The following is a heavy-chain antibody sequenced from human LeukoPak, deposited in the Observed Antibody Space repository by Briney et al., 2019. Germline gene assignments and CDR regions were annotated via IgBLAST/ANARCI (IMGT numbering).Heavy chain of an antibody. Sequence: PGGSLRLSCAASGFTFSSYSMNWVRQAPGKGLEWVSSISSSSSYIYYADSVKGRFTISRDNAKNSLYLQMNSLRAEDTAVYYCARGESGWYSYPDYWGQGTLVTVSS. CDR1: GFTFSSYS. D-gene: IGHD6-19*01. J-gene: IGHJ4*02. CDR2: ISSSSSYI. CDR3: ARGESGWYSYPDY. V-gene: IGHV3-21*01.